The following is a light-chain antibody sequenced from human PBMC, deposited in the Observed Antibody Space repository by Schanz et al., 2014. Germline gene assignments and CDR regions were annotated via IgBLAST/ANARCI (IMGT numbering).Light chain of an antibody. CDR2: DVS. CDR3: TSYAGSNNVI. CDR1: SSDVGAYNL. V-gene: IGLV2-14*03. Sequence: QSALTQPASVSGSPGQSITISCTGTSSDVGAYNLVSWFQQHPGKVPKLVIYDVSNRPSGISNRFSGSKSVNTASLTISGLQAEDEADYYCTSYAGSNNVIFGGGTKLTVL. J-gene: IGLJ2*01.